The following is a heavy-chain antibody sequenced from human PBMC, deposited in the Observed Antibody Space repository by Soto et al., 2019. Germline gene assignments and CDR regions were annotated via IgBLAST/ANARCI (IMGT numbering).Heavy chain of an antibody. J-gene: IGHJ4*02. D-gene: IGHD2-15*01. CDR3: ARDCRYEGPDY. V-gene: IGHV3-33*01. Sequence: GGSLRLSCAASGFTFSSYGMHWVRQAPGKGLEWVAVIWYDGSNKYYADSVKGRFTISRDNSKNTLYLQMNSLRAEDTAVYYCARDCRYEGPDYWGKRTLVTVSS. CDR1: GFTFSSYG. CDR2: IWYDGSNK.